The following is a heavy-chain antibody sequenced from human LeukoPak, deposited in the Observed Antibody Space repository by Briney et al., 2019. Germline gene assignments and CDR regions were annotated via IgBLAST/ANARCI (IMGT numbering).Heavy chain of an antibody. Sequence: PGRSLRLSCAASGFTFSNYGMHSVRQAPGKGLKWVAVIWHDGSNKYYPDSVKGRFTISRDNSKNTLYLQMNSLRAEDTAVYYCARQGENWPFDFWGQGTLVTVSS. J-gene: IGHJ4*02. D-gene: IGHD3-16*01. CDR1: GFTFSNYG. CDR3: ARQGENWPFDF. V-gene: IGHV3-33*01. CDR2: IWHDGSNK.